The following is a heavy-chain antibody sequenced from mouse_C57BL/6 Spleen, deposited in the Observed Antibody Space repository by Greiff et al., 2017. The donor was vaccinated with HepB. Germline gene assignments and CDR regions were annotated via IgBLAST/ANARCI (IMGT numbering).Heavy chain of an antibody. Sequence: VQLQQSGAELVRPGASVKLSCTASGFNIKDDYMHWVKQRPEQGLEWIGWIDPENSDTEYASKFQGKATITADTSSNTAYLQLSSLTSEDTAVYYCTSTELRGYFDVWGTGTTVTVSS. J-gene: IGHJ1*03. CDR2: IDPENSDT. CDR3: TSTELRGYFDV. D-gene: IGHD1-1*01. V-gene: IGHV14-4*01. CDR1: GFNIKDDY.